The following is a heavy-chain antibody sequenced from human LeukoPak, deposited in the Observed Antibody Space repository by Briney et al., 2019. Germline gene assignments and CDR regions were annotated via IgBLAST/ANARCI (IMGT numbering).Heavy chain of an antibody. D-gene: IGHD3-22*01. CDR3: ARHGYYDSSGYYGFDY. Sequence: SETLSLTCTVSGGSISSYYWSWIRQPPGKRLEWIGYSYYSGSTNYNPSLKSRVTISVYTSKNQFSLKLSSVTATDTAVYYCARHGYYDSSGYYGFDYWGQGTLVTVSS. CDR1: GGSISSYY. J-gene: IGHJ4*02. CDR2: SYYSGST. V-gene: IGHV4-59*08.